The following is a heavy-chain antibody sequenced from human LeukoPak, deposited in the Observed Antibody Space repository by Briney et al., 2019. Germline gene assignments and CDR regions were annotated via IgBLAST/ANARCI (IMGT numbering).Heavy chain of an antibody. CDR1: GGSFSGYY. CDR3: ARDYHSRRN. D-gene: IGHD6-13*01. V-gene: IGHV4-30-4*08. J-gene: IGHJ4*02. CDR2: IYYSGST. Sequence: SETLSLTCAVYGGSFSGYYWSWIRQPPGKGLEWIGYIYYSGSTYYNPSLKSRVTISVDTSKNQFSLKLSSVTAADTAVYYCARDYHSRRNWGQGTLVTVSS.